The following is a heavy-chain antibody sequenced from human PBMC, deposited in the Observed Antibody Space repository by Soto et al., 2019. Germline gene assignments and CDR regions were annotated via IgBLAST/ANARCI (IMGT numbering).Heavy chain of an antibody. J-gene: IGHJ5*02. V-gene: IGHV3-48*01. CDR3: ARGHFGVVVGDNWFDP. CDR2: ISSSSSTI. D-gene: IGHD3-3*01. Sequence: PGGSLRLSCAASGFTFSSYSMNWVRQAPGKGLEWVSYISSSSSTIYYADSVKGRFTISRDNAKNSLYLQMNSLRAEDTAVYYCARGHFGVVVGDNWFDPWGQGTLVTVSS. CDR1: GFTFSSYS.